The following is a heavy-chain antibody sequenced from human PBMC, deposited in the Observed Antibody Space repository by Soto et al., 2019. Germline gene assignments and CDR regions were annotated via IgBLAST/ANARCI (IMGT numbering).Heavy chain of an antibody. J-gene: IGHJ4*02. V-gene: IGHV3-30-3*01. Sequence: GGSLRLYCVASGFTFSSYAMHWVRQAPGKGLEWVAVISYDGSNKYYADSVKGRFTISRDNSKNTLYLQMNSLRAEDTAVYYCARDEGVGARNLYYFDYWGQGTLVTVSS. D-gene: IGHD1-26*01. CDR1: GFTFSSYA. CDR2: ISYDGSNK. CDR3: ARDEGVGARNLYYFDY.